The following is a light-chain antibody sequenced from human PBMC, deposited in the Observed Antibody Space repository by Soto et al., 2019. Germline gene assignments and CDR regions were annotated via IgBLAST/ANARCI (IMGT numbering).Light chain of an antibody. J-gene: IGLJ1*01. CDR1: SSDVGGYNY. Sequence: QSALTQPPSASGSPGQSVTISCTGTSSDVGGYNYVSWYQQHPGKAPKLMIYDVGKRPSGVPDRFSGSKSGNTASLTVSGLQAEDEADYYCSSHAVSNNPFVFGTGTKLTVL. V-gene: IGLV2-8*01. CDR2: DVG. CDR3: SSHAVSNNPFV.